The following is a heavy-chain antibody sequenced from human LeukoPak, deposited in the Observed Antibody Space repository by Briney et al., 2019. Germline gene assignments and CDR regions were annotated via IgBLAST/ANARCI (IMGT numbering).Heavy chain of an antibody. Sequence: ASVKVSCKASEYTFTGYYLHWVRQAPGQGLEWMGRINPSSGGTNYAQKFQGRVTMTRGTSISTVYMELSRLRFDDTAVYYCAREGSGSYAGFDYWGQGTLVTVSS. V-gene: IGHV1-2*06. CDR3: AREGSGSYAGFDY. CDR1: EYTFTGYY. J-gene: IGHJ4*02. CDR2: INPSSGGT. D-gene: IGHD1-26*01.